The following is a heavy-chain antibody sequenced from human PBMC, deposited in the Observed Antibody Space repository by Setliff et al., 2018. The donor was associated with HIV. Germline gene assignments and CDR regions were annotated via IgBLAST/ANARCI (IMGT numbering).Heavy chain of an antibody. D-gene: IGHD4-17*01. V-gene: IGHV6-1*01. CDR3: ARASKYGVRSYSAY. CDR2: TYYRSKLYN. J-gene: IGHJ4*02. Sequence: SQTLSLTCAISGDSVSSDTAAWNWIRQSPSRGLELLGRTYYRSKLYNDDAPSGKSLIGINPDTSKNQFSLPLNSVTPDDTAVYFFARASKYGVRSYSAYWGLGTLVTVSS. CDR1: GDSVSSDTAA.